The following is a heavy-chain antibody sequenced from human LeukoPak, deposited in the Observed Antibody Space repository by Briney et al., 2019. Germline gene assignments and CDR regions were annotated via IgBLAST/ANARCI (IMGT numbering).Heavy chain of an antibody. CDR1: GFTFTSYA. CDR2: IGGGGGST. Sequence: GGSLRLSCAASGFTFTSYAMHWVRQAPGKGLEWVSAIGGGGGSTYYADSVKGRFTISRDNSKNTLYLQMNSLRAEDTAVYYCARVNQNAFCIWGQGTLVTVSS. J-gene: IGHJ3*02. D-gene: IGHD1-14*01. V-gene: IGHV3-23*01. CDR3: ARVNQNAFCI.